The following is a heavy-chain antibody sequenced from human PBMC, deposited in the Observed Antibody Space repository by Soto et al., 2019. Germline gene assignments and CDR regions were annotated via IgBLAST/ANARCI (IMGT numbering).Heavy chain of an antibody. V-gene: IGHV4-4*07. D-gene: IGHD3-10*01. Sequence: QVQLQESGPGLVKPSETLSLTCTVSGGSIGSSYWSWIRQPAGKGLEWIGRFYGSGSTNYNPSLKRRVTMSVDTSNNQFSLKLSSVTAADTAVYYCARWLGGFGESWGPGTLVTVSS. CDR1: GGSIGSSY. CDR3: ARWLGGFGES. CDR2: FYGSGST. J-gene: IGHJ5*02.